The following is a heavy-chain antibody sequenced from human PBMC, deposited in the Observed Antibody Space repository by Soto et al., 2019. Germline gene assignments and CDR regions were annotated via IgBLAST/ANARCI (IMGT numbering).Heavy chain of an antibody. CDR2: ISAYNGNT. V-gene: IGHV1-18*01. D-gene: IGHD6-13*01. J-gene: IGHJ4*02. Sequence: ASVKVSCKASGYTFTSYGISWVRQAPGQGLEWMGWISAYNGNTNYAQKLQGRVTMTTDTSTSTAYMELRSLRSDDTAVYYCARIPPLYSSSWYVDYWGQGTLVTVSS. CDR1: GYTFTSYG. CDR3: ARIPPLYSSSWYVDY.